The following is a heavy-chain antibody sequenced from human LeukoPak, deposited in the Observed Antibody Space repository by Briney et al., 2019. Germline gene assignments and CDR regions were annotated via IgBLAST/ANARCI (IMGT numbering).Heavy chain of an antibody. V-gene: IGHV4-59*01. J-gene: IGHJ3*02. Sequence: SGTLSLTCTVSGGSISGYYWSWVRQPPGEGLEWVGCISYSGSTKYNPSLKSRVSISLDTSKKQFSLHLSSVTAADTAVYYCVRDFDAWSAIDIWGQGTMVTVSS. CDR2: ISYSGST. CDR3: VRDFDAWSAIDI. D-gene: IGHD3-3*01. CDR1: GGSISGYY.